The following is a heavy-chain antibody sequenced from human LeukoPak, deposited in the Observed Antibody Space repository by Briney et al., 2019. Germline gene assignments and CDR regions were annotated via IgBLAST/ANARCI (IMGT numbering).Heavy chain of an antibody. CDR1: GYTFTSYA. J-gene: IGHJ6*02. CDR2: INAGNGNT. CDR3: ARGIAVADSYYYYCMDV. D-gene: IGHD6-19*01. Sequence: ASVKVSCKASGYTFTSYAMHWVRQAPGQRLEWMGWINAGNGNTKYSQKFQGRVTITRDTSASTAYMELSSLRSEDTAVYYCARGIAVADSYYYYCMDVWGQGTTVTVSS. V-gene: IGHV1-3*01.